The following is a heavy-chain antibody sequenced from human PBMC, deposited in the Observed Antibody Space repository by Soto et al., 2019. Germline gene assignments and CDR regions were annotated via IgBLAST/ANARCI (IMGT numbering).Heavy chain of an antibody. CDR1: GFNFNNYG. V-gene: IGHV3-33*01. D-gene: IGHD6-13*01. CDR2: IWNDGNGY. J-gene: IGHJ6*02. Sequence: QVQLVESGGGVVQPGRSLRLSCAASGFNFNNYGMHWVRQAPGKGLEWVAVIWNDGNGYYYANSVKGQFTISRDNSKNTLYLQTSSLRAENTAVYYCARRQISPPTRGAASARGGMDVWGQGTTVTVSS. CDR3: ARRQISPPTRGAASARGGMDV.